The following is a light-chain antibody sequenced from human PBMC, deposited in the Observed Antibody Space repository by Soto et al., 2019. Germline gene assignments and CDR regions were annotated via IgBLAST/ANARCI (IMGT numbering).Light chain of an antibody. CDR2: GAS. J-gene: IGKJ5*01. CDR3: QQLNSYPH. V-gene: IGKV1-9*01. Sequence: DIQLTQPPSFLSASVGDIVTITCRASQDISSFLAWYQQKPGKAPNLLIYGASTLQSGVPSRFSGSGSGTEFTLTISSLQPEDFATYYCQQLNSYPHFGQGTRLEIK. CDR1: QDISSF.